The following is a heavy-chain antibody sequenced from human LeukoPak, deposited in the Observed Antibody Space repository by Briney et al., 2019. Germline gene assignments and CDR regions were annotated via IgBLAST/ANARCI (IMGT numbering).Heavy chain of an antibody. Sequence: CXXSGVIXSSYSMNWVRQAPGKGVEWVSSISNSSTYIYYADSVRGGFTISRDNAKNSLYMQRNSVRAEETDVYYXXXXXXSXXXXXXXDYWGQGTLLTVSS. CDR1: GVIXSSYS. V-gene: IGHV3-21*01. CDR3: XXXXXSXXXXXXXDY. CDR2: ISNSSTYI. J-gene: IGHJ4*02.